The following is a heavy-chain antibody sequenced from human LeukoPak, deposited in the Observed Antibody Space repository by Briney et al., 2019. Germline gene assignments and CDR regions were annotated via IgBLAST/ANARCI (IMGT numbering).Heavy chain of an antibody. CDR2: ISYDGSNK. CDR3: ASRRAASFDY. Sequence: GGSLRLSCAASGFTFSSYGMHWVRQAPGKGLEWVAVISYDGSNKYYADSVKGRFTISRDNSKNTLYLQMNSLRAEDTAVYYCASRRAASFDYWGQGTLVTVSS. V-gene: IGHV3-30*03. J-gene: IGHJ4*02. CDR1: GFTFSSYG. D-gene: IGHD2-15*01.